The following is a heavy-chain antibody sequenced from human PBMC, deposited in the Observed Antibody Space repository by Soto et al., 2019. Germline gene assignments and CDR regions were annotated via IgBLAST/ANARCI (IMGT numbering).Heavy chain of an antibody. CDR3: ARSGYSYGYHYFDY. J-gene: IGHJ4*02. Sequence: SVKVSCKASGGTFSSYAISWVRQAPGQGLEWMGGIIPIFGTANYAQKFQGRVTITADESTSTAYMELSSLRSEDTAVYYCARSGYSYGYHYFDYWGQGTLVTVSS. CDR1: GGTFSSYA. D-gene: IGHD5-18*01. V-gene: IGHV1-69*13. CDR2: IIPIFGTA.